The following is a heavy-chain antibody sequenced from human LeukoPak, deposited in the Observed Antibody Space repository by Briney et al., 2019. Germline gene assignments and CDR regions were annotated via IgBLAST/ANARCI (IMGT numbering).Heavy chain of an antibody. J-gene: IGHJ5*02. CDR2: INPSGGST. D-gene: IGHD3-22*01. CDR1: GYTFTGYF. CDR3: AYSGYYDSSGYSYWFDP. V-gene: IGHV1-46*03. Sequence: ASVKVSCRASGYTFTGYFMHWVRQAPGQGLEWMGIINPSGGSTGYAQKFQGRVTMARDTSISTAYMELSRLRSDDTAVYYCAYSGYYDSSGYSYWFDPWGQGTLVTVSS.